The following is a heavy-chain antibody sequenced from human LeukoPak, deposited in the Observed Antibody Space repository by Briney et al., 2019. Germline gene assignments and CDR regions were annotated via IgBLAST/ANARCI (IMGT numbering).Heavy chain of an antibody. V-gene: IGHV3-23*01. Sequence: GGSLRLSCAASGFTFSSYAMTWVRQAPGKGLDWVSVISVSGGSTYYADSVKGRFTISRDNSKNTLYLQMNSLRAEDTAVYYCAEDDYDFWSGPTYYFDYWGQGTLVTVSS. J-gene: IGHJ4*02. CDR1: GFTFSSYA. CDR2: ISVSGGST. CDR3: AEDDYDFWSGPTYYFDY. D-gene: IGHD3-3*01.